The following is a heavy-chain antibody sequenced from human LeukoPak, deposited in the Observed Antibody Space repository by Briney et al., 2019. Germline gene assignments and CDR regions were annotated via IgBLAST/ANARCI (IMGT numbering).Heavy chain of an antibody. D-gene: IGHD6-13*01. CDR2: FSYGGST. V-gene: IGHV4-39*01. CDR1: GGSITNSYYF. CDR3: ARHRVQGAYSEFDY. J-gene: IGHJ4*02. Sequence: SETLSLTCTVSGGSITNSYYFWGWLRQPPGKGLEWIGSFSYGGSTYYNPSLKSRVTISVDTSKNQLSLNLNSVTAADTSVYYCARHRVQGAYSEFDYWGQGTLVAVSS.